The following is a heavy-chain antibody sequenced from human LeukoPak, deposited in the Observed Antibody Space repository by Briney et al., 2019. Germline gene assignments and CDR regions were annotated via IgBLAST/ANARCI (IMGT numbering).Heavy chain of an antibody. CDR1: GGSISSHY. CDR3: ARVHRGARWGRSRGAGYYYYMDV. CDR2: IYYSGST. V-gene: IGHV4-59*11. Sequence: SETLSLTCTVSGGSISSHYWSWIRQPPGKGLEWIGYIYYSGSTNYNPSLKSRVTISVDTSKNQFSLKLSSVTAADTAVYYCARVHRGARWGRSRGAGYYYYMDVWGKGTTVTVSS. J-gene: IGHJ6*03. D-gene: IGHD4-23*01.